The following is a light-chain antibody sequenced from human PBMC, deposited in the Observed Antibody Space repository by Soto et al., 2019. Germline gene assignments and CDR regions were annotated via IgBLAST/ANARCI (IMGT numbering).Light chain of an antibody. CDR2: KAS. Sequence: DIQITQSPSTLSAPVGEIVIIMCRASQSISSWLAWYQQKPGKAPKLLIYKASSLESGVPDRFSGSGSGTDFTLTISSLQAEDVAVYYCQQYYSTPRTFGQGTKVDIK. V-gene: IGKV1-5*03. CDR3: QQYYSTPRT. CDR1: QSISSW. J-gene: IGKJ1*01.